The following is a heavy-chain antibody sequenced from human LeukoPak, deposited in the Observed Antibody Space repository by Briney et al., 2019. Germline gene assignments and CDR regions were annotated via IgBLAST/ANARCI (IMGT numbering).Heavy chain of an antibody. CDR3: AKSDCSSTSCYLSDY. J-gene: IGHJ4*02. Sequence: GGSLRLSCAASGFTFSSYAMSWVRQAPGKGLTWVYAISGSGGSTYYADSVKGRFTISRDNSKNTLYLQMNSLRAEDTAVYYCAKSDCSSTSCYLSDYWGQGTLVTVSS. V-gene: IGHV3-23*01. CDR1: GFTFSSYA. CDR2: ISGSGGST. D-gene: IGHD2-2*01.